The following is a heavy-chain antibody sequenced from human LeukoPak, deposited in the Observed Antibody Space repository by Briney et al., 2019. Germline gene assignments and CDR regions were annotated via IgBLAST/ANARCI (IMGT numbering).Heavy chain of an antibody. D-gene: IGHD3-16*02. V-gene: IGHV4-38-2*02. CDR3: ARAKFHLSYAFDI. CDR1: GYSISSGYY. CDR2: IYHSGST. Sequence: SETLSLTCTVSGYSISSGYYWGWIRQPPGKGLEWIGSIYHSGSTNYNPSLKSRVTISVDTSKNQFSLKLSSVTAADTAVYYCARAKFHLSYAFDIWGQGTMVTVSS. J-gene: IGHJ3*02.